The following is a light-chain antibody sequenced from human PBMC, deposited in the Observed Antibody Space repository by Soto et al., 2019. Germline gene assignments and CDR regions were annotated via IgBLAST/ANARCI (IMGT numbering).Light chain of an antibody. J-gene: IGLJ2*01. CDR2: EVS. CDR3: SSSTYSSTVV. V-gene: IGLV2-14*01. CDR1: SSDVGANNY. Sequence: QSALTQPASVSGSPGQSITISCIGTSSDVGANNYVSWYQQSPGKAPKLMIYEVSRRPSGVSNRFSGSKSGNTASLIISGLQPGDEADYYCSSSTYSSTVVFGGGTQLTVL.